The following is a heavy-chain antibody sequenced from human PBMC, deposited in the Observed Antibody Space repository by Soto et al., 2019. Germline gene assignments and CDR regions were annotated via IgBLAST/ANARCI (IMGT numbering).Heavy chain of an antibody. CDR2: VHSSGNT. J-gene: IGHJ3*02. CDR3: TRHKPHKWNDILDAFDI. Sequence: QVQLQETGPGLVKPFETLSLNCSVSGGSLSPFYWSWLRQSPGTGLEWIGYVHSSGNTKYKPSLMSRVTLSIETSKKHFSLSLNSVTAAATSVYFCTRHKPHKWNDILDAFDIWGQGTMVTVSS. D-gene: IGHD1-20*01. CDR1: GGSLSPFY. V-gene: IGHV4-59*08.